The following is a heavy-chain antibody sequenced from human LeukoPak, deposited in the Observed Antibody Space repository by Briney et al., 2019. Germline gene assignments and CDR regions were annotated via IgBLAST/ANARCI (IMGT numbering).Heavy chain of an antibody. CDR3: AKVAASGISPTDY. V-gene: IGHV3-7*01. J-gene: IGHJ4*02. D-gene: IGHD6-13*01. CDR1: GFTFSSYA. Sequence: GGSLRLSCAASGFTFSSYAMSWVRQAPGKGLEWVANIKQDGSEKYYVDSVKGRFTVSRDNAKNSLYLQMNSLRVEDTAMYYCAKVAASGISPTDYWGQGTLVTVSS. CDR2: IKQDGSEK.